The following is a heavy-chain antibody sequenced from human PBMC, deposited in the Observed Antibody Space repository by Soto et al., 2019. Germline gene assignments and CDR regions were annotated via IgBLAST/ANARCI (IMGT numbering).Heavy chain of an antibody. CDR2: IYYSGCT. V-gene: IGHV4-59*11. D-gene: IGHD2-2*03. CDR1: GDSIKTHY. Sequence: SETLSLTCNVTGDSIKTHYWSWTRQPPGKGLEWIGYIYYSGCTLYNPSLKRRVTISVDTAKNQFSLRLNSLTAADTAVYYCASGWMAAFDTWGQGTLVTVSS. CDR3: ASGWMAAFDT. J-gene: IGHJ5*02.